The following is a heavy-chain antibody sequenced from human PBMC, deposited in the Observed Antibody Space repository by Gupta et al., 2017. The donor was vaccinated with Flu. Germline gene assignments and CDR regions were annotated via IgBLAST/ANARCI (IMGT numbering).Heavy chain of an antibody. CDR3: AKEWKWNYNNYGMNV. D-gene: IGHD5-24*01. CDR2: ISYDGSNK. J-gene: IGHJ6*02. CDR1: GFRFSSSG. Sequence: QEQVVESGGGVVRPGSYLRISCAASGFRFSSSGLHWGRQAPGKGLEWVAVISYDGSNKYYADSVKGRFTISRDNSKNTLYLQMNSLRTEDTAVYHCAKEWKWNYNNYGMNVWGQGTTVTVSS. V-gene: IGHV3-30*18.